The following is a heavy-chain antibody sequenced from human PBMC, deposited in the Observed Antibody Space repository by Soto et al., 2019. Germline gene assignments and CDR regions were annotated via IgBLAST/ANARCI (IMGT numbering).Heavy chain of an antibody. J-gene: IGHJ4*02. V-gene: IGHV4-30-4*01. D-gene: IGHD6-6*01. CDR3: TASSVAARNFDY. CDR1: GGSISSGDYY. CDR2: IYYSGST. Sequence: SETLSLTCTVSGGSISSGDYYWSWIRQPPGKGLEWIGYIYYSGSTYYNPSLKSQVTISVDTSKNQFSLKLSSVTAADTAVYYCTASSVAARNFDYWGQGTLVTVSS.